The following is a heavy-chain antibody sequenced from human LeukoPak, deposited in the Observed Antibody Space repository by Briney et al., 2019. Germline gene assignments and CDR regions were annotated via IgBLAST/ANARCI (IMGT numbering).Heavy chain of an antibody. CDR3: ARGVYYDFWSGRLPYYFDH. V-gene: IGHV1-18*01. J-gene: IGHJ4*02. D-gene: IGHD3-3*01. CDR2: ISAYNGNT. Sequence: ASVKVSCRASGYTFTSYGISWVRQAPGQGLEWMGWISAYNGNTNYAQKLQGRVTMTTDTSTSTAYMELRSLRSDDTAVYYCARGVYYDFWSGRLPYYFDHWGQGTLVTVSS. CDR1: GYTFTSYG.